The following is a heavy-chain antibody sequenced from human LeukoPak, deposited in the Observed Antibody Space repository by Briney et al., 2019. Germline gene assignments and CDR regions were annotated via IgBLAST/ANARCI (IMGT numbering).Heavy chain of an antibody. J-gene: IGHJ4*02. D-gene: IGHD2-2*01. V-gene: IGHV4-34*01. CDR2: INHSGST. CDR3: ARLGCSSASCYPGN. Sequence: SETLSLTCAVYGGSFSGYYWSWIRQPPGKGLEWIGEINHSGSTNYNPSLKSRVTISVDTSKNQFSLKLNSVTAADTAVYYCARLGCSSASCYPGNWGQGTLVTVSS. CDR1: GGSFSGYY.